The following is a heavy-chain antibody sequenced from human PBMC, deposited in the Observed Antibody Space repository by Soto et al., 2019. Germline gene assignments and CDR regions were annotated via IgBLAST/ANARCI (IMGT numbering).Heavy chain of an antibody. CDR1: GDSVSRNSGA. J-gene: IGHJ6*02. V-gene: IGHV6-1*01. CDR2: TYYRSKWYS. CDR3: ARGKWHDDGYYYGMDA. Sequence: SQTLSLTCAISGDSVSRNSGAWNWIRQSPSGGLQWLGRTYYRSKWYSEYAPSVKSRITINPDTAKNQFALQLKSVTPDDSGVYYCARGKWHDDGYYYGMDAWGHGITVPVS. D-gene: IGHD1-1*01.